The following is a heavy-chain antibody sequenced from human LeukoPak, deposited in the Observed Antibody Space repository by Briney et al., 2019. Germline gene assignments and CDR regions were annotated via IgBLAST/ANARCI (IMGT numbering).Heavy chain of an antibody. V-gene: IGHV3-21*01. CDR2: ISSSSSYI. CDR3: ARDGWELLRDAFDI. D-gene: IGHD1-26*01. CDR1: GFTFSNYA. Sequence: GGSLRLSCAASGFTFSNYAMNWVRQAPGKGLEWVSSISSSSSYIYYADSVKGRFTISRDNAKNSLYLQMNSLRAEDTAVYYCARDGWELLRDAFDIWGQGTTVTVSS. J-gene: IGHJ3*02.